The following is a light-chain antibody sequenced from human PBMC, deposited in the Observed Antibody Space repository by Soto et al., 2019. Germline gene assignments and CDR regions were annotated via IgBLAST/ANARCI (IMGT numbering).Light chain of an antibody. CDR3: EAGDDLLDRAV. CDR2: SND. V-gene: IGLV1-44*01. Sequence: QSVLTQPPAASGTPGQRVTISCSGSSSNIGTNTVNWYQQLPGTAPKLLIYSNDLRPSGVPDRFSGSKSGTSASLAISGLHAEDEADYYGEAGDDLLDRAVFGGGTKLTVL. CDR1: SSNIGTNT. J-gene: IGLJ2*01.